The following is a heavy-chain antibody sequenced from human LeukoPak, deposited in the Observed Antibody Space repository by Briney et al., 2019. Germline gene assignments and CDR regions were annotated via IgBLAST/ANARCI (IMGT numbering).Heavy chain of an antibody. CDR3: AKNLYCGGGSCYPSALGMDV. CDR1: GFTFSSYA. V-gene: IGHV3-23*01. J-gene: IGHJ6*02. D-gene: IGHD2-15*01. CDR2: ISGSVNRT. Sequence: PGGSLRLSCAASGFTFSSYAMSWVRQAPGKGLEWVSSISGSVNRTYYADSVKGRFTISRDNSKNTLFLQMNSLRAEDTAVYYCAKNLYCGGGSCYPSALGMDVWGQGTTVTVSS.